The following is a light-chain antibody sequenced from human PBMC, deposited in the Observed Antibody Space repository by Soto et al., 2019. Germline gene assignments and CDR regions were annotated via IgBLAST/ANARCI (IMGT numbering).Light chain of an antibody. CDR3: SSYAGSNNLYV. V-gene: IGLV2-8*01. CDR2: EVS. Sequence: ALTQPPSASGSPGQSVTISCTGTSSDIGVYNYVSWYQQHPGRAPKLMIYEVSKRPLGVPDRFSGSKSGNTASLTVSGLQAEDEADYYCSSYAGSNNLYVFGTGTKVTVL. CDR1: SSDIGVYNY. J-gene: IGLJ1*01.